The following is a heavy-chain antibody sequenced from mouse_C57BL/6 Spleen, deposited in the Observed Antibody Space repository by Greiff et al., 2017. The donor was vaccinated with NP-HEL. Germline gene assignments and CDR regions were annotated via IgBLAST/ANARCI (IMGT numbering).Heavy chain of an antibody. D-gene: IGHD2-5*01. J-gene: IGHJ2*01. CDR2: IYPGSGST. Sequence: QVQLQQSGAELVKPGASVKMSCKASGYTFTSYWITWVKQRPGQGLEWIGDIYPGSGSTNYNEKFKSKATLTVDTSSSTAYMQLSSLTSEDSAVYYCARRAYYSNYEDYWGQGTTLTVSS. V-gene: IGHV1-55*01. CDR3: ARRAYYSNYEDY. CDR1: GYTFTSYW.